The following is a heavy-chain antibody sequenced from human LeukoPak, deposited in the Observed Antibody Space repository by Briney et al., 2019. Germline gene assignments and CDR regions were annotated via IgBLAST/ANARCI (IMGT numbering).Heavy chain of an antibody. V-gene: IGHV4-38-2*01. Sequence: SETLSLTCAVSGYSISSGYYWGWIRQPPGKGLEWIGNIYHSGSTYYNPPLKSRVTISVDTSKNQFSLKLSSVTAADTAVYYCARQWLAQEAWFDPWGQGTLVTVSS. D-gene: IGHD6-19*01. J-gene: IGHJ5*02. CDR1: GYSISSGYY. CDR3: ARQWLAQEAWFDP. CDR2: IYHSGST.